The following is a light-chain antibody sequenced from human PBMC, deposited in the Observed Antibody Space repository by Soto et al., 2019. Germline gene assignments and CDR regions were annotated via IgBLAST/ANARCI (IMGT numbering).Light chain of an antibody. Sequence: QSVLTQPASGSGSPGQSITISCTGTSSDVGGYNYVSWYQQHPGKAPKLIIYEVSNRPTGVSNRFSGSKSGHTASLTISGLQSEDEADYFCTSYTSSSTLDVFGTGTKLTV. CDR2: EVS. CDR1: SSDVGGYNY. CDR3: TSYTSSSTLDV. V-gene: IGLV2-14*01. J-gene: IGLJ1*01.